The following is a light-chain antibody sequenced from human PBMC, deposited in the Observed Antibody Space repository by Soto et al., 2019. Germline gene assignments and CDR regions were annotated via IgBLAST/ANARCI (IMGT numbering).Light chain of an antibody. CDR2: LNSDGSH. V-gene: IGLV4-69*01. CDR3: QTWGTGIQGV. Sequence: QPVLTQSPSASASLGASVTLTCTLSSGRSSYAIAWHQQQPEKGPRYLMKLNSDGSHSKGDGIPDRFSGSSSGAERYLTISSLQSEDEADYYCQTWGTGIQGVFGGGTKLTVL. J-gene: IGLJ3*02. CDR1: SGRSSYA.